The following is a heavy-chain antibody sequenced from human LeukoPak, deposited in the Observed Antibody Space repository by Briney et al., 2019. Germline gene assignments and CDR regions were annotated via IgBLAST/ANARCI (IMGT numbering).Heavy chain of an antibody. CDR1: GFIFTSYS. Sequence: PGGSLRLSCAAPGFIFTSYSMNWVRQAPGKGLEWVAYISSPSTNIYYVDSVKGRFTISRDNAKNSLYLQMNSLRDEDTAVYYCARESYGGSSGMGFDCWGQGTLVTVSS. CDR3: ARESYGGSSGMGFDC. D-gene: IGHD3-16*01. CDR2: ISSPSTNI. J-gene: IGHJ4*02. V-gene: IGHV3-48*02.